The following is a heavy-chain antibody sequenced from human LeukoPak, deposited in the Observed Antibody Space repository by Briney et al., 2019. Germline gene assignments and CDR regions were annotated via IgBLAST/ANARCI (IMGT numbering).Heavy chain of an antibody. CDR2: ISYDGSNK. CDR3: ARDADDIVVVPAARPSSLLY. V-gene: IGHV3-30*04. Sequence: GGSLRLSCAASGFTFSSYAMHWLRQAPGKGLEWVAVISYDGSNKYYADSVKGRFTISRDNSKNTLYLQMNSLRAEDTAVYYCARDADDIVVVPAARPSSLLYWGQGTLVTVSS. CDR1: GFTFSSYA. J-gene: IGHJ4*02. D-gene: IGHD2-2*01.